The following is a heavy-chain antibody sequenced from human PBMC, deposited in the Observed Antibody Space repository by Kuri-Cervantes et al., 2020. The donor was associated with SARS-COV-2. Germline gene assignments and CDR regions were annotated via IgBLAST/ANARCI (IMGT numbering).Heavy chain of an antibody. CDR1: GFTVSSNY. Sequence: GESLKISCAASGFTVSSNYMGWVRQAPGKGLEWVSVIYSGGSTYYADSVKGRFTISRDNSKNTLYLQMNSLRAEDTAVYYCARVNDVIAARLHDAFDIWGQGTMVTVSS. J-gene: IGHJ3*02. CDR3: ARVNDVIAARLHDAFDI. V-gene: IGHV3-53*01. D-gene: IGHD6-6*01. CDR2: IYSGGST.